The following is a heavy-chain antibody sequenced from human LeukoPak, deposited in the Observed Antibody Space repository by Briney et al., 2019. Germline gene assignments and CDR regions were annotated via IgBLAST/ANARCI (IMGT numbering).Heavy chain of an antibody. Sequence: GGSLRLSCAASGFTFSSYSMNWLRQAPGKGLEWGSYISSRSYIYYADSVKGRFTISRDNAKNSLYLQMSSLRADDTAVYYCVRDANYHDGSNYYDVLDIWGQGTMVTVSS. CDR2: ISSRSYI. D-gene: IGHD3-22*01. CDR3: VRDANYHDGSNYYDVLDI. CDR1: GFTFSSYS. J-gene: IGHJ3*02. V-gene: IGHV3-21*01.